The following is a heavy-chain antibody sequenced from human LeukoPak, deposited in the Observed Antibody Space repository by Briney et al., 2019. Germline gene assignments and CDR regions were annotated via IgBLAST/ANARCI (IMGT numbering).Heavy chain of an antibody. CDR2: IYYSGST. D-gene: IGHD3-16*01. Sequence: PSETLSLTCTVSGGSISSYYWSWIRQPPGKGLEWIGYIYYSGSTNYNPSPKSRVTISVDKSKNQFSLKLSSVTAADTAVYYCARVGGEWLGSPYYYYGMDVWGQGTTVTVSS. CDR3: ARVGGEWLGSPYYYYGMDV. V-gene: IGHV4-59*12. J-gene: IGHJ6*02. CDR1: GGSISSYY.